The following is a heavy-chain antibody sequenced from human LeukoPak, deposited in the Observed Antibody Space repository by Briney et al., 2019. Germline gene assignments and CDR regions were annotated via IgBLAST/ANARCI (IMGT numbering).Heavy chain of an antibody. CDR1: GFTFSSYS. CDR3: ARGSSSCFDY. V-gene: IGHV3-21*01. J-gene: IGHJ4*02. CDR2: ISSSSYI. D-gene: IGHD2-2*01. Sequence: GGSLRLSCAASGFTFSSYSMSWVSQAPGKGLEWVSSISSSSYIYYADSVKGRFTISRDNAKNSLYLQMNSLRAEDTAVYYCARGSSSCFDYWGQGTLVTVSS.